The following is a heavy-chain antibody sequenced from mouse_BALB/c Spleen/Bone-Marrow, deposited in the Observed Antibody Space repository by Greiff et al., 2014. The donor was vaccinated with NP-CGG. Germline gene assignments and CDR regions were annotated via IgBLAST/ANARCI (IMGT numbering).Heavy chain of an antibody. Sequence: VQLQQSGAELVRPGASVKLSCKTSGYTFTSYWIHWVKQRPGQGLEWIARIYPGTGSTYYNEKFKGKATLTADKSSSTAYMQLSSLKSEDSAVYFCARGNYGYDYGDWFAYWGQGTLVTVSA. J-gene: IGHJ3*01. D-gene: IGHD2-2*01. V-gene: IGHV1S132*01. CDR2: IYPGTGST. CDR1: GYTFTSYW. CDR3: ARGNYGYDYGDWFAY.